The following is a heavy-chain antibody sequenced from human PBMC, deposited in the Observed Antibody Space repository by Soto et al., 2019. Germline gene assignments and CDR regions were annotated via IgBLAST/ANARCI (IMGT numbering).Heavy chain of an antibody. Sequence: SVKVSCKASGGTFSSYAIRWVRPAPGQGLELMGGIIPIFGTANYAQKFQGRVTITADESTSTAYMELSSLRSEDTAVYYCARDYSTSRYYYYGMDVWGQGTTVTVSS. V-gene: IGHV1-69*13. CDR2: IIPIFGTA. CDR1: GGTFSSYA. D-gene: IGHD4-4*01. CDR3: ARDYSTSRYYYYGMDV. J-gene: IGHJ6*02.